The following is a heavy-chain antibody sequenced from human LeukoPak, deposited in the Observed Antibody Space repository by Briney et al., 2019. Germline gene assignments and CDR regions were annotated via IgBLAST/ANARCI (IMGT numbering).Heavy chain of an antibody. CDR3: VKDPRDTYGTNWFVS. J-gene: IGHJ5*01. V-gene: IGHV3-23*01. D-gene: IGHD2-21*01. Sequence: GGSLRLSCVASGFSFGNYAMSWVRQAPGKGLQWVSQISGTGGATWYSGFARDRFTISRDNSKKTLYLQMSGLRVEDTAMYYCVKDPRDTYGTNWFVSWGQGTLLIVSS. CDR2: ISGTGGAT. CDR1: GFSFGNYA.